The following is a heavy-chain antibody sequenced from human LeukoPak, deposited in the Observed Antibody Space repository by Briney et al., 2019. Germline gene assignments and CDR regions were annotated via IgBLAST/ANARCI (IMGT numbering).Heavy chain of an antibody. Sequence: GGSLRLSCAASGFTFSSYSMNWVRQAPGKGLEWVSSISSSSSYIYYADSVEGRFTISRDNAKNSLYLQMNSLRAEDTAVYYCAREGGSGRYFVSPYYGMDVWGQGTTVTVSS. CDR2: ISSSSSYI. V-gene: IGHV3-21*01. J-gene: IGHJ6*02. CDR1: GFTFSSYS. CDR3: AREGGSGRYFVSPYYGMDV. D-gene: IGHD6-19*01.